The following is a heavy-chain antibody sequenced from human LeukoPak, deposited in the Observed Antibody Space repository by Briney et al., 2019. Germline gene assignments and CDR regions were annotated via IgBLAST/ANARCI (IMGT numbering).Heavy chain of an antibody. V-gene: IGHV1-69*05. CDR1: GGTFSSYA. Sequence: SVKVSCKASGGTFSSYAISWVRQAPGQGLEWMGGIIPIFGTANYAQKFQERVTITRDMSTSTAYMELSSLRSEDTAVYYCAADFKSREWLVPTLWGQGTLVTVSS. CDR2: IIPIFGTA. CDR3: AADFKSREWLVPTL. J-gene: IGHJ4*02. D-gene: IGHD6-19*01.